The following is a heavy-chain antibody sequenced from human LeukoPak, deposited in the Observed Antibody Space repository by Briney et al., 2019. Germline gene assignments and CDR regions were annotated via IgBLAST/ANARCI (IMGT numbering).Heavy chain of an antibody. V-gene: IGHV1-8*01. Sequence: ASVKVSCKASGYTFTSYDINWVRQATGQGLEWMGWMNPNSGNTGYAQKFQGRVTMTRNTSISTAYMELSSLRSEDAAVYYCARVRKYDILTGYYSFDYWGQGTLVTVSS. J-gene: IGHJ4*02. D-gene: IGHD3-9*01. CDR2: MNPNSGNT. CDR1: GYTFTSYD. CDR3: ARVRKYDILTGYYSFDY.